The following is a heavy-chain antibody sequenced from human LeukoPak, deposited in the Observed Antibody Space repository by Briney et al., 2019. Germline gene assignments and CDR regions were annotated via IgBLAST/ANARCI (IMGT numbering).Heavy chain of an antibody. Sequence: SETLSLTCTVSGGSISSYYWSWIRQPAGKGLEWIGRIYPSGSSNDNPSLKSRVTMSVDTSNNQFSLKVSSVTAADTAVYYCVKDNGRWFDPWGQGTLVIVSS. V-gene: IGHV4-4*07. CDR3: VKDNGRWFDP. CDR2: IYPSGSS. J-gene: IGHJ5*02. CDR1: GGSISSYY. D-gene: IGHD1-26*01.